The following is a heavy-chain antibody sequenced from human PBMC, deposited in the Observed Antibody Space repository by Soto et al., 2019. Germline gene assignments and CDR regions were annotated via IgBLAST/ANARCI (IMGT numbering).Heavy chain of an antibody. Sequence: PSETLSLTCAVSGGSISSSNWWSWVCQPPGKGLEWIGEIYHSGSTNYNPSLKSRVTISVDKSKNQFSLKLSSVTAADTAVYYCARFPDSCDSLSWFDPSCQGTLVTVSS. CDR1: GGSISSSNW. D-gene: IGHD2-2*01. J-gene: IGHJ5*02. V-gene: IGHV4-4*02. CDR2: IYHSGST. CDR3: ARFPDSCDSLSWFDP.